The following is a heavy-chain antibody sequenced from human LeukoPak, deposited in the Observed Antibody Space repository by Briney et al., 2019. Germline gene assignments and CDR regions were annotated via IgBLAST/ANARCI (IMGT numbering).Heavy chain of an antibody. V-gene: IGHV1-2*02. Sequence: AASVSVSCTASGYTFTGYDMHWVRQAPGQGGEGRGWINPNSGGTNYAQKFQGRVTMTRDTSISTAYMELSRLRSDDTAVYYCASSDTAMVLKYYYYGMDVWGQGTTVTVSS. J-gene: IGHJ6*02. CDR2: INPNSGGT. D-gene: IGHD5-18*01. CDR1: GYTFTGYD. CDR3: ASSDTAMVLKYYYYGMDV.